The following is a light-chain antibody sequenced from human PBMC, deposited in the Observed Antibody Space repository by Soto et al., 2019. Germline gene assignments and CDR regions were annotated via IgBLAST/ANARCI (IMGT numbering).Light chain of an antibody. J-gene: IGKJ5*01. CDR1: QSVSSN. CDR2: GAS. V-gene: IGKV3-15*01. CDR3: QQYNNWPPPFT. Sequence: EIVMTQSPATLSVSPGERATLSCRASQSVSSNLAWYQQKPGQAPMLLIYGASTRATGIPARFSGSGSGTEFTLTISSLQSEDFAVYYCQQYNNWPPPFTFGQGTRLEMK.